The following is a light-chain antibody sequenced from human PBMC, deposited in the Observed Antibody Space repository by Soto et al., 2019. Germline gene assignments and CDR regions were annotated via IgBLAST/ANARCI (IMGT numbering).Light chain of an antibody. V-gene: IGKV3-15*01. CDR2: GAS. CDR3: KQYNNWPPET. CDR1: QSVSSN. J-gene: IGKJ1*01. Sequence: EIVVTQSPATLSVSPGDRATLSCRASQSVSSNLAWYQQKPGQAPRLLIYGASTRATGIPARFSGSGSGTEFTLTISSLQSEDFAVYYCKQYNNWPPETFGQGTKVDIK.